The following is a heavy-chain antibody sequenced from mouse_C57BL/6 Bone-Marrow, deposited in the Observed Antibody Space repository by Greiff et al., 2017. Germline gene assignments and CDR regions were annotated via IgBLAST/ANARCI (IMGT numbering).Heavy chain of an antibody. Sequence: VHVKQSGAELVRPGASVKLSCKASGYTFTDYYINWVKQRPGQGLEWIARIYPGSGNTYYNEKFKGKATLTAEKSSSTAYMQLSSLTSEDSAVYFCARAEEYYYGFAYWGQGTLVTVSA. V-gene: IGHV1-76*01. J-gene: IGHJ3*01. CDR1: GYTFTDYY. CDR2: IYPGSGNT. D-gene: IGHD1-1*01. CDR3: ARAEEYYYGFAY.